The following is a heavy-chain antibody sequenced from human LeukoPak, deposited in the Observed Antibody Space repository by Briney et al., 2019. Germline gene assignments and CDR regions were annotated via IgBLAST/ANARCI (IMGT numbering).Heavy chain of an antibody. CDR1: GYRFISYW. J-gene: IGHJ4*02. CDR2: IYPGDSDT. V-gene: IGHV5-51*01. CDR3: ARPRTHDSSAYYHY. Sequence: GESLKISCKGSGYRFISYWIGWVRQMPGKGLEWMGIIYPGDSDTRYSPSFQGQVTISADKSISTAYLQWSSLKASDTAMYYCARPRTHDSSAYYHYWGQGTLVTVSS. D-gene: IGHD3-22*01.